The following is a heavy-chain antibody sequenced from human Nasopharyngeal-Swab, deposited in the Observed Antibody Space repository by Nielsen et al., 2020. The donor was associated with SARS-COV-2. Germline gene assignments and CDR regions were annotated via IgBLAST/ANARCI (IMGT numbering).Heavy chain of an antibody. J-gene: IGHJ5*02. Sequence: SVKVSCKASGGTFSSYAISWVRQAPGQGLEWMGGIIPIFGTANYAQKFQGRVTITADESTSTAYMELSSLRSKDTAVYYCANTAMVISWFDPWGQGTLVTVSS. CDR1: GGTFSSYA. CDR3: ANTAMVISWFDP. CDR2: IIPIFGTA. D-gene: IGHD5-18*01. V-gene: IGHV1-69*13.